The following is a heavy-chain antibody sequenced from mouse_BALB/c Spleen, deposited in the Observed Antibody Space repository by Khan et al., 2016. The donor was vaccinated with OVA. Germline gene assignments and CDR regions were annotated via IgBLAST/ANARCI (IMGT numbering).Heavy chain of an antibody. CDR1: GFNFSSYG. V-gene: IGHV5-6*01. Sequence: EVQLQESGGDLVKPGGSLKLSCAASGFNFSSYGMSWVRQTPDKRLEWVASISRGGGYTYYADSVKGRFTISRDNAKNTLYLQMSSLKSEDTAMFYCTRAYYGNDYYAMDNWGQGTSVTVSS. J-gene: IGHJ4*01. CDR3: TRAYYGNDYYAMDN. D-gene: IGHD2-9*01. CDR2: ISRGGGYT.